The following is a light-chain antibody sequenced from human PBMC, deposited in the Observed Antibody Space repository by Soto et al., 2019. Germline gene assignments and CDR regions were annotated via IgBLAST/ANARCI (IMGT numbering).Light chain of an antibody. CDR2: DAS. Sequence: DIKMTQSPSTLSASVGDSVTITCRSSQSISNRLAWYQQKPGKAPKLLIYDASSMESGVPSRFSGSGSGTEFTLTISSLQPDDFASYYCQQYNSYSRTFGQGTKVEIK. J-gene: IGKJ1*01. V-gene: IGKV1-5*01. CDR3: QQYNSYSRT. CDR1: QSISNR.